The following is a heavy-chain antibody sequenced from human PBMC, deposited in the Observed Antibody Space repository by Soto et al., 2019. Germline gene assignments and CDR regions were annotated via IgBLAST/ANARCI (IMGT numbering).Heavy chain of an antibody. CDR1: GYTFSNYY. Sequence: QVHLVQSGAEVKKPGASVTFPCKASGYTFSNYYMHWVRQAPGQGLEWVGIINPSGGGTTYAQNFQGRVTMTRDTSTSTIYRELNSLRSEDTAVYYCARGPKLADFGDRGYYGMDVWGHGTTVTVS. D-gene: IGHD4-17*01. J-gene: IGHJ6*02. CDR3: ARGPKLADFGDRGYYGMDV. CDR2: INPSGGGT. V-gene: IGHV1-46*01.